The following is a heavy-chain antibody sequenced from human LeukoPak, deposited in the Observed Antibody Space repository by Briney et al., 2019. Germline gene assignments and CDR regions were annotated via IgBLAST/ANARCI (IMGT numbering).Heavy chain of an antibody. CDR3: ARGIGAADF. Sequence: SETLSLTCAVSGGSIGSRNWWSWVRQPPGKGLQWIGEIYQSGSSIYNPSLRSRVTMSVDKPKDKLSLKLSSVTAADTAVYYCARGIGAADFWGQGILVTVSS. D-gene: IGHD3-16*01. J-gene: IGHJ4*02. V-gene: IGHV4-4*02. CDR1: GGSIGSRNW. CDR2: IYQSGSS.